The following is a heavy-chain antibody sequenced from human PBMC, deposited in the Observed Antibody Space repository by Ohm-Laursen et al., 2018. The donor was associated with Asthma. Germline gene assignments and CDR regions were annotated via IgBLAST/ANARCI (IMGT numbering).Heavy chain of an antibody. Sequence: SLRLSCAAPGFTFSSYSMNWVRQAPGKGLEWVSSISSSSSYIYYADSVKGRFTISRDNAKNSLYLQMNSLRVEDTAVYYCVTDAWWSYVHWGLGTLVTFSS. CDR3: VTDAWWSYVH. D-gene: IGHD1-26*01. J-gene: IGHJ4*02. CDR2: ISSSSSYI. CDR1: GFTFSSYS. V-gene: IGHV3-21*01.